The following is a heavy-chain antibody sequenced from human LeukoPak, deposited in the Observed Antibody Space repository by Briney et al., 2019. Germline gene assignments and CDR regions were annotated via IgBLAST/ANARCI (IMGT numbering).Heavy chain of an antibody. CDR3: AKDQEVFGRSSFDY. V-gene: IGHV3-23*01. D-gene: IGHD3-16*01. CDR1: GITFSSYA. Sequence: GGSPRLSCAASGITFSSYAMSWVRQAPGKGLEWVSAISGSGGSTYYADSVKGRFTISRDNSKNTLYLQMNSLRAEDTAVYYCAKDQEVFGRSSFDYWGQGTLVTVSS. CDR2: ISGSGGST. J-gene: IGHJ4*02.